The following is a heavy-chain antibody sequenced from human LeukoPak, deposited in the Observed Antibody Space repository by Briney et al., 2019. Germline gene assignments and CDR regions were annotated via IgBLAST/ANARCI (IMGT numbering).Heavy chain of an antibody. CDR2: INHSGST. Sequence: PSETLSLTCAVYGESFSGYYWSWIRQPPGKGLEWIGEINHSGSTNYNPSLKSRVTISVDTSKNQFSLKLSSVTAADTAVYYCGRGVWGTRVPFDYWGQGTLVTVSS. V-gene: IGHV4-34*01. D-gene: IGHD3-16*01. CDR3: GRGVWGTRVPFDY. CDR1: GESFSGYY. J-gene: IGHJ4*02.